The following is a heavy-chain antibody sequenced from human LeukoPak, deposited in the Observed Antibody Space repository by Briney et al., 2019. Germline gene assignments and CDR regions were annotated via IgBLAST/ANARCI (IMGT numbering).Heavy chain of an antibody. CDR3: ASDGWVTTYYFDY. CDR2: IRFDGRDK. Sequence: GGSLRLSCAASGFTFSSYGMHWVRKAPGKGLEWVAFIRFDGRDKYYADSVKGRFTISRDNSKSTLDLQMNSLRVEDTAVYYCASDGWVTTYYFDYWGQGTLVTVSS. V-gene: IGHV3-30*02. D-gene: IGHD1-1*01. CDR1: GFTFSSYG. J-gene: IGHJ4*02.